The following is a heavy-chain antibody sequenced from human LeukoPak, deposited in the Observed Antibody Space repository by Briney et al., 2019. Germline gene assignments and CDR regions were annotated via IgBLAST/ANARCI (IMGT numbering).Heavy chain of an antibody. CDR3: TRDLGQWLLQGIFFDY. D-gene: IGHD5-12*01. V-gene: IGHV1-8*02. J-gene: IGHJ4*02. Sequence: GASVKVSCKASGYSFTNYDINWVRQATGQGLEWMGWMNPSSGDAGYAQKFQGRVTMTTDTSTSTAYMELRSLRSDDTAVYYCTRDLGQWLLQGIFFDYWGQGTLVTVSS. CDR2: MNPSSGDA. CDR1: GYSFTNYD.